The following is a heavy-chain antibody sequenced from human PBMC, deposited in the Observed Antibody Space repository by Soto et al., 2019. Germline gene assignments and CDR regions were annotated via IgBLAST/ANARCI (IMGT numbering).Heavy chain of an antibody. Sequence: ASVKVSCKASGFTFTSSAVQWVRQARGQRLEWIGWIVVGSGNTNYAQKFQERVTITRDMSTSTAYMELSSLRSEDTAVYYCGAVGKYSSSPYYFDYWGQGTLVTVS. CDR3: GAVGKYSSSPYYFDY. CDR1: GFTFTSSA. D-gene: IGHD6-13*01. V-gene: IGHV1-58*01. J-gene: IGHJ4*02. CDR2: IVVGSGNT.